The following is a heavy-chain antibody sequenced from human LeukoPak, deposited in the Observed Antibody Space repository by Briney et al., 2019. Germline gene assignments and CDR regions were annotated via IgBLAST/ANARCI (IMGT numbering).Heavy chain of an antibody. CDR2: VYYDGSS. CDR1: GGSVSSSSYY. D-gene: IGHD3-16*02. J-gene: IGHJ4*02. V-gene: IGHV4-39*01. Sequence: PAETLSLTCTVSGGSVSSSSYYWGWIRQPRGKGLEWIGSVYYDGSSYYKSSLKSRVTIFIDTSESQFSLKLTSVIAADTAVYYCARWDSYHFDYWGQGILVTVSS. CDR3: ARWDSYHFDY.